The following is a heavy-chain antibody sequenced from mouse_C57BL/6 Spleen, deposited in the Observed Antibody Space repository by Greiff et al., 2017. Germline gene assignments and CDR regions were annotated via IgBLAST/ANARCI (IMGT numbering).Heavy chain of an antibody. J-gene: IGHJ1*03. CDR2: ISSGSSTI. CDR3: AKIYYDYVWYFDV. D-gene: IGHD2-4*01. Sequence: EVQLVESGGGLVKPGGSLKLSCAASGFTFSDYGMHWVRQAPEKGLEWVAYISSGSSTIYYADTVKGRFTISRDNAKNTLFLQMTSLRSEDTAMYYCAKIYYDYVWYFDVWGTGTTVTVSS. CDR1: GFTFSDYG. V-gene: IGHV5-17*01.